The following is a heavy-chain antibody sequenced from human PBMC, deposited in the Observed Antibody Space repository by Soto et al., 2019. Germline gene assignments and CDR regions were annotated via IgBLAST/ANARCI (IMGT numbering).Heavy chain of an antibody. D-gene: IGHD2-21*02. V-gene: IGHV2-5*02. CDR1: GFSLNTGGVG. J-gene: IGHJ6*02. CDR2: IYWDNDK. Sequence: QITLKESGPTLVKPTQTLTLTCTFSGFSLNTGGVGVGWIRQPPGEALEWLALIYWDNDKRYSPSLESRLTITKDTSKNQVVLTMTNMDPVDTATYYCAHSRCGGDCLQSYSSLYYYGMDVWGQGTTVTVSS. CDR3: AHSRCGGDCLQSYSSLYYYGMDV.